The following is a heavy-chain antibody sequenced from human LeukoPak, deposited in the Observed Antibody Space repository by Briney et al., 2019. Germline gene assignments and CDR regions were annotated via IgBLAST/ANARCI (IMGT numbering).Heavy chain of an antibody. CDR3: AKDSSYYGSGSYLDY. Sequence: GGSLRLSCSASGFTFDNYAMHWVRQAPMKGLEWVASINWRSDEIGYADSVKGRFTISRDNAKNSLYLQMNSLETEDMGLYYCAKDSSYYGSGSYLDYWGRGTLVTVSS. V-gene: IGHV3-9*03. J-gene: IGHJ4*02. CDR1: GFTFDNYA. D-gene: IGHD3-10*01. CDR2: INWRSDEI.